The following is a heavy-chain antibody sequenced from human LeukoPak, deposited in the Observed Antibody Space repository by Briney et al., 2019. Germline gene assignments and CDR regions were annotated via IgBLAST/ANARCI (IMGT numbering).Heavy chain of an antibody. Sequence: GGSLRLSCAASGFTFSDYYMSWVRQAPGKGLEWVSAISGSGGSTYYADSVKGRFTISRDNSKNTLYLQMNSLRAEDTAVYYCAKDSLYGDYVSFDYWGQGTLVTVSS. CDR3: AKDSLYGDYVSFDY. CDR1: GFTFSDYY. J-gene: IGHJ4*02. D-gene: IGHD4-17*01. CDR2: ISGSGGST. V-gene: IGHV3-23*01.